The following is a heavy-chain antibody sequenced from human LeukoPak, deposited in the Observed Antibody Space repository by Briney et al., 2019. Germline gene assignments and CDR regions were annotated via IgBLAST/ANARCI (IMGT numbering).Heavy chain of an antibody. J-gene: IGHJ3*02. CDR1: GGTFSSYA. CDR3: ARDTTTPPHAFDI. D-gene: IGHD1-1*01. V-gene: IGHV1-69*13. CDR2: IIPIFGTA. Sequence: GASVKVSCKASGGTFSSYAISWVRRAPGQGLEWMGGIIPIFGTANYAQKFQGRVTITADESTSTAYMELSSLRSEDTAAYYCARDTTTPPHAFDIWGQGTMVTVSS.